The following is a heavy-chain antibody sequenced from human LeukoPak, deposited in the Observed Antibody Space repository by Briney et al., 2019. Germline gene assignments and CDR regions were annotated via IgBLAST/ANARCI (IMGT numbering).Heavy chain of an antibody. CDR1: GYTFTGYY. D-gene: IGHD2-2*03. CDR2: INPNSGGT. V-gene: IGHV1-2*02. Sequence: ASVKVSCKASGYTFTGYYMHWVRQAPGQGLEWMGWINPNSGGTNYAQKFQGRVTMTRDTSISTAYMELSRLRSDDTAVCYCAREVAGYCSSTSCYGAGWFDPWGQGTLVTVSS. CDR3: AREVAGYCSSTSCYGAGWFDP. J-gene: IGHJ5*02.